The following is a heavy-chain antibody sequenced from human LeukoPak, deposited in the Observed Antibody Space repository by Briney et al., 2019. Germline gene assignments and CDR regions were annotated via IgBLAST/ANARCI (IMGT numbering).Heavy chain of an antibody. Sequence: GASVKVSCKVSGYTLTQLSMHWVRQAPGKGREWRGGFDPEDCETIYAQKFQGRVTMTEDTSTDTAYMELSSLRSEDTAVYYCATDSYYYGSGSYYIPVYWGQGTLVTVSS. CDR3: ATDSYYYGSGSYYIPVY. D-gene: IGHD3-10*01. CDR2: FDPEDCET. CDR1: GYTLTQLS. J-gene: IGHJ4*02. V-gene: IGHV1-24*01.